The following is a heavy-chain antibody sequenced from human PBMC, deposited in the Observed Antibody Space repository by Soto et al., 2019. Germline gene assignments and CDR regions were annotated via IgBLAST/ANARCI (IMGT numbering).Heavy chain of an antibody. CDR2: IGPIFGTT. D-gene: IGHD6-19*01. CDR3: ARVEAVAGLYNYHGLDV. J-gene: IGHJ6*02. V-gene: IGHV1-69*12. CDR1: GGTFSNYA. Sequence: QVQLVQSGAEVKKPGSSVKVSCKVSGGTFSNYAIDWVRLAPGHGLEWMGGIGPIFGTTYYTQKFQGRATIIADDSTTTACLEMSSLRTDDTAVYYCARVEAVAGLYNYHGLDVWGQGTAVTVSS.